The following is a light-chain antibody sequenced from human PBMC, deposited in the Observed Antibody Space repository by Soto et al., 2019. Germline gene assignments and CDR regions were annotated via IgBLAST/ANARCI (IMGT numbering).Light chain of an antibody. V-gene: IGKV1-6*01. CDR1: QGIRKN. CDR2: DAS. J-gene: IGKJ1*01. Sequence: AIPMTQSPSSLSASVGHRVTITCRASQGIRKNLGWYQQKPGRAPKLLICDASTLQSGVPSRFSDSGSGTDFTLTISSLQPEDFATYYCLQEYHFPRLFGHGTKVEI. CDR3: LQEYHFPRL.